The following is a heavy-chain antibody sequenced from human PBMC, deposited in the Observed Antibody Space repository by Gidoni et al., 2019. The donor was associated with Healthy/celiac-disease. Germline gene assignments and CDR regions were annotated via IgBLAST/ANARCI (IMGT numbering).Heavy chain of an antibody. D-gene: IGHD4-17*01. CDR2: INHSGST. CDR1: GGSFSGYY. CDR3: ARGGRTTVTHRLRNWFDP. V-gene: IGHV4-34*01. J-gene: IGHJ5*02. Sequence: QVQLQQWGAGLLKPPETLSLTCAGYGGSFSGYYWSWSRQPPGKGLEWIGKINHSGSTNYNPSLKSRVTISVDTSKSQFSLKLSSVTAADTAVYYCARGGRTTVTHRLRNWFDPWGQGTLVTVSS.